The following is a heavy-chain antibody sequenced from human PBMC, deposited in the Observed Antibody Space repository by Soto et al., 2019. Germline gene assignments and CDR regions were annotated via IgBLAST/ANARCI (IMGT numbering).Heavy chain of an antibody. CDR3: ARHGTGTIRILFDY. Sequence: PSETLSLTCTVSGGSISSYYWSWIRQPPGKGLEWIGYIYYSGSTNYNPSLKSRVTISVDTSKNQFSLKLSSVTAADTAVYYCARHGTGTIRILFDYWGQGTLVTVSS. CDR2: IYYSGST. CDR1: GGSISSYY. V-gene: IGHV4-59*08. J-gene: IGHJ4*02. D-gene: IGHD1-1*01.